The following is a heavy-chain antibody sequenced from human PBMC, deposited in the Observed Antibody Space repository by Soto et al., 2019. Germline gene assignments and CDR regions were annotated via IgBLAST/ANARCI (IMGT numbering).Heavy chain of an antibody. V-gene: IGHV3-23*01. CDR1: GFTFSSYA. Sequence: EVQLLESGGGLVQPGGSLRLSCAASGFTFSSYAMSWVRLVPRKGLEWVSTFSGSGGSTYYADSVKGRFTISRDNSKNTLYLQMKSLRAEDTAVYYCAKDLLGIAARGAFDIWGQGTMVTVSS. CDR3: AKDLLGIAARGAFDI. D-gene: IGHD6-13*01. J-gene: IGHJ3*02. CDR2: FSGSGGST.